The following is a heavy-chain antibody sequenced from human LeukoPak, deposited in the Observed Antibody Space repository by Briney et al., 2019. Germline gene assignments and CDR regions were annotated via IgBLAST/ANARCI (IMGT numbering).Heavy chain of an antibody. D-gene: IGHD3-22*01. V-gene: IGHV4-39*01. CDR2: IYYSGST. CDR1: GGSISSSSYY. Sequence: SETLSLTCTVSGGSISSSSYYWGWIRQPPGKGLEWIGSIYYSGSTYYNPSLKSRVTISVDTSKNQFSLKLSSVTAADTAVYYCARVPTRWLLADYWGQGTLVTVSS. J-gene: IGHJ4*02. CDR3: ARVPTRWLLADY.